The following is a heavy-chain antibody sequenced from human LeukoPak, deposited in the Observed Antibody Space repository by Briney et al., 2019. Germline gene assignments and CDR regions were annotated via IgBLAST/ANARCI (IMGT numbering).Heavy chain of an antibody. CDR2: IYYSGST. J-gene: IGHJ4*02. Sequence: PSQTLSLTCTVSGGSISSGDYYWSWIRQPPGTGLEWIGYIYYSGSTYYNPSLKSRVTISVDTSKNQFSLKLSSVTAADTAVYYCARAREVIDTPFDYWGQGTLVTVSS. CDR1: GGSISSGDYY. D-gene: IGHD3-16*02. V-gene: IGHV4-30-4*01. CDR3: ARAREVIDTPFDY.